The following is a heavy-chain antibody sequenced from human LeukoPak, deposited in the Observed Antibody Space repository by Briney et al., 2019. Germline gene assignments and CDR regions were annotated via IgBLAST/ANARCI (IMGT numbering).Heavy chain of an antibody. CDR1: GFTFSSYS. J-gene: IGHJ6*02. CDR2: ISSSSSYI. Sequence: GGSLRLSCAASGFTFSSYSMNWVRQAPGKGLEWVSSISSSSSYIYSADSVKGRFTISRDNAKNSLYLQMNGLRAEDTAVYYWAREGPVTIPSYGMDVWGQGTTVTVSS. D-gene: IGHD3-10*01. CDR3: AREGPVTIPSYGMDV. V-gene: IGHV3-21*01.